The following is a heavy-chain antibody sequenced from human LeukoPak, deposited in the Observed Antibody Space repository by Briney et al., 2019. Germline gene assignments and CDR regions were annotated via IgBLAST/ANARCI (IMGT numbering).Heavy chain of an antibody. CDR2: ISSSSSYI. CDR1: GFTFSSYS. Sequence: GGSLRLSCAASGFTFSSYSINWVRQAPGKGLEWVSSISSSSSYIYYADSVKGRFTISRDNAKNSLYLQMNSLRAEDTAVYYCARDSGYDFWSGYYSYWGQGTLVTVSS. D-gene: IGHD3-3*01. V-gene: IGHV3-21*01. J-gene: IGHJ4*02. CDR3: ARDSGYDFWSGYYSY.